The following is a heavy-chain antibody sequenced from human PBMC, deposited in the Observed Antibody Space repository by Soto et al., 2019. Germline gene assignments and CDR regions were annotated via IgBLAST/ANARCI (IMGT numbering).Heavy chain of an antibody. J-gene: IGHJ4*02. CDR2: MNPNSGNT. V-gene: IGHV1-8*01. CDR3: ARGPPLYDILTGYYLDY. CDR1: GYTFTSYD. D-gene: IGHD3-9*01. Sequence: QVQLVQSGAEVKKPGASVKVSCKASGYTFTSYDINWVRQATREGLEWMGWMNPNSGNTGYAQKFQGRVTMTRNTSISTAYMELSSLRSEDTAVYYCARGPPLYDILTGYYLDYWGQGTLVTVSS.